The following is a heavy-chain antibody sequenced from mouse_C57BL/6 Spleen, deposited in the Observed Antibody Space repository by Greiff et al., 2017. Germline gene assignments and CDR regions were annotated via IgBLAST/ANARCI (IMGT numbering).Heavy chain of an antibody. V-gene: IGHV1-7*01. Sequence: QVQLQQSGADLAKPGASVKLSCKASGYTFTSYWMHWVKQRPGQGLEWIGYINPSSGYTKYNQKFKDKATLTADKSSSTAYMQLSSLTYEDSAVDHCAREDYGSRRGFAYWGQGTLVTVSA. CDR1: GYTFTSYW. J-gene: IGHJ3*01. CDR2: INPSSGYT. D-gene: IGHD1-1*01. CDR3: AREDYGSRRGFAY.